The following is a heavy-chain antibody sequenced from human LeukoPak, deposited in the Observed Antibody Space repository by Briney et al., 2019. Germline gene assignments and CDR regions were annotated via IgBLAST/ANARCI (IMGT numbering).Heavy chain of an antibody. Sequence: GGSLRLSCAASGFTFSNYVMSWAREAPGKGLEWVSVISASGGSTYNADSAKDRFTISRDNSKNTLYLQMNSQKVEDTAVYYCAKSILGCSSTSCYGYMDVWGKGTTVTVSS. J-gene: IGHJ6*03. CDR2: ISASGGST. D-gene: IGHD2-2*01. CDR3: AKSILGCSSTSCYGYMDV. CDR1: GFTFSNYV. V-gene: IGHV3-23*01.